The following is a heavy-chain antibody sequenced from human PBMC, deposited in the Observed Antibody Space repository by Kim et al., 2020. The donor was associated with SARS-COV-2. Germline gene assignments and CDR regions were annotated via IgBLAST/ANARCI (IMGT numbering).Heavy chain of an antibody. CDR3: AKRLQLWSGWVNYFDY. V-gene: IGHV1-46*01. CDR1: GYTFTSYY. Sequence: ASVKVSCKASGYTFTSYYMHWVRQAPGQVLSWMVIINPSGGSTSYAQKFQGRVTMTRDTSTSTVYMELSSLTSEDTAVYYFAKRLQLWSGWVNYFDYWGQGKMVTVSS. J-gene: IGHJ4*02. CDR2: INPSGGST. D-gene: IGHD5-18*01.